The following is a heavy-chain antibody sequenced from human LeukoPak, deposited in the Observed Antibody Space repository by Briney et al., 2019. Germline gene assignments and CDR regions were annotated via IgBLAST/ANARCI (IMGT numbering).Heavy chain of an antibody. CDR1: GFTFSSYA. V-gene: IGHV3-23*01. D-gene: IGHD3-3*01. CDR3: AKGALRFLDWFH. J-gene: IGHJ4*02. CDR2: ISGSGGST. Sequence: GGSLRLSCAASGFTFSSYAMSWVRQAPGKGLEWVSAISGSGGSTYYADSVKGRFTISRDNSKNTLYLQMNSLSAGDRAVYYCAKGALRFLDWFHGGQGTLVTVSS.